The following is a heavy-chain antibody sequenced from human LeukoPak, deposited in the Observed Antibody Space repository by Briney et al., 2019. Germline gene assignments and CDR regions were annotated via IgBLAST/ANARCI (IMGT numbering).Heavy chain of an antibody. D-gene: IGHD3-22*01. J-gene: IGHJ4*02. Sequence: SQTLSLTCVVSGGSMNSGAYSWSWVRQPPGKGLEWIGYIYHTGSTYYNPSLKNRVTISVDRPNNQFSLRLNSVTAADTAVYYCASGILAYVTTGYYHEYFESSGQGTLVIV. CDR3: ASGILAYVTTGYYHEYFES. V-gene: IGHV4-30-2*01. CDR2: IYHTGST. CDR1: GGSMNSGAYS.